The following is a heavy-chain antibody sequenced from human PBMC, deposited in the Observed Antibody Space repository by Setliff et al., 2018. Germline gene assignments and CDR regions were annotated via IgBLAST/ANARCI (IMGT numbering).Heavy chain of an antibody. D-gene: IGHD3-16*01. V-gene: IGHV4-39*01. CDR2: IFYSGRT. Sequence: SETLSLTCTVSGASITNINYYWGLIRQPPGKGLEWIGSIFYSGRTFYNPSLKSRVTISVDTSKNQFSPTLSSVTAADTAVYYCARLPNYVWGSPVDYWGQGTLVTVS. J-gene: IGHJ4*02. CDR3: ARLPNYVWGSPVDY. CDR1: GASITNINYY.